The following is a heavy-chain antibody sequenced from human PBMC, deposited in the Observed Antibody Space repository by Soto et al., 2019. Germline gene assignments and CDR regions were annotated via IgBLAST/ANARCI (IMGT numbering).Heavy chain of an antibody. CDR1: GGSISSYY. J-gene: IGHJ3*02. CDR2: ISYSGST. V-gene: IGHV4-59*01. Sequence: SETLSLTCTVSGGSISSYYWNWIRQPPGKGLEWVGYISYSGSTNYNPSLKSRVTISADRTKNQFSLKLSSVTAADTAVFYCARNNGAAFDIWGQGTMVTVSS. CDR3: ARNNGAAFDI. D-gene: IGHD2-8*01.